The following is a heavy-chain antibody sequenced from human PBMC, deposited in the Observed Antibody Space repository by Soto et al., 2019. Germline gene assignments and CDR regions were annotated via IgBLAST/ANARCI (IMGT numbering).Heavy chain of an antibody. CDR3: ARDSTRRGTCDI. Sequence: PSETLSLTCAVYNGSFSVYYWTWIRQPPGKGLEWIGEINHAGSTNYNPSLKSRVTISVDTSKNQLSLNLNSVTAADTAVYYCARDSTRRGTCDIWGQGTMVTV. CDR1: NGSFSVYY. D-gene: IGHD2-2*01. J-gene: IGHJ3*02. CDR2: INHAGST. V-gene: IGHV4-34*01.